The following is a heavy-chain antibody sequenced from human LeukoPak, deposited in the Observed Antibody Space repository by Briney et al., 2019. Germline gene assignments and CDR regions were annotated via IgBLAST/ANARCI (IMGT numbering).Heavy chain of an antibody. CDR3: AKRDSSNMAYFDP. Sequence: GGSLRLSCAASGFTYSSSGMSWVRQAPGKGLEWVSTISGSGSSTYYADSVKGRFTISRDNSKNTLYLQMNSLRAEDTAIYYCAKRDSSNMAYFDPWGQGTLVTVSS. D-gene: IGHD6-13*01. CDR2: ISGSGSST. V-gene: IGHV3-23*01. CDR1: GFTYSSSG. J-gene: IGHJ5*02.